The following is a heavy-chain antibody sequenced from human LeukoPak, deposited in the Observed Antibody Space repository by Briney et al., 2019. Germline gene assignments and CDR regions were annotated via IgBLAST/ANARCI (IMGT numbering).Heavy chain of an antibody. CDR2: VYYSGST. Sequence: SETLSLTCTVSGGSISRSIYYWAWIRQPPGKGLEWTGSVYYSGSTYYNPSLKSRITISVDTSKNQFSLKLSSVTAADTAVYYCAAERKWWELHNWFDPWGQGTLVTVSS. CDR1: GGSISRSIYY. CDR3: AAERKWWELHNWFDP. D-gene: IGHD1-26*01. V-gene: IGHV4-39*07. J-gene: IGHJ5*02.